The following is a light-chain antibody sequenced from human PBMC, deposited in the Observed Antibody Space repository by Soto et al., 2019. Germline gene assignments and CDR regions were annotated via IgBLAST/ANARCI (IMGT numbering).Light chain of an antibody. V-gene: IGKV3-20*01. J-gene: IGKJ1*01. CDR3: QQYGSS. CDR1: QSVSSSY. CDR2: GAS. Sequence: EIVLTQSPGTLSLSPGERATLSCRASQSVSSSYLVWYQQKPGQAPRLLIYGASSRATGIPDRFSGSGSGTDFTLTISRLEPEDFAVYYCQQYGSSFGQGTKVEIK.